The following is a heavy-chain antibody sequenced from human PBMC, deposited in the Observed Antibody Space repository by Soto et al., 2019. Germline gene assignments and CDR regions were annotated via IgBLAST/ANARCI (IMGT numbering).Heavy chain of an antibody. CDR3: AKDREQWLVLGWFDP. D-gene: IGHD6-19*01. V-gene: IGHV1-18*01. Sequence: GASVKVSFKASGYSFFDYGITWLRQAPGQGLEWMGWISTFNGDTNYAQQFQGRVTMTTDASTSTGYMELRSLRSDDTAVYYCAKDREQWLVLGWFDPWGQGTLVTVS. CDR1: GYSFFDYG. CDR2: ISTFNGDT. J-gene: IGHJ5*02.